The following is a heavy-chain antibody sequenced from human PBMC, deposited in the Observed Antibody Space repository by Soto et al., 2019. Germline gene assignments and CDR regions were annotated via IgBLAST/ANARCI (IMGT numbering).Heavy chain of an antibody. CDR1: GGNFSSYT. D-gene: IGHD5-12*01. V-gene: IGHV1-69*12. Sequence: QVQLVQSGAEVKKPGSSVTVSCKASGGNFSSYTISWVRQAPGQGRAWMGGSVPIFGTANYAPKFQGRVTITADESTSPDYMGLSSLRSEDTAGYYCARGNHRWLQLWYFDLWGRGTLVTVSS. CDR2: SVPIFGTA. CDR3: ARGNHRWLQLWYFDL. J-gene: IGHJ2*01.